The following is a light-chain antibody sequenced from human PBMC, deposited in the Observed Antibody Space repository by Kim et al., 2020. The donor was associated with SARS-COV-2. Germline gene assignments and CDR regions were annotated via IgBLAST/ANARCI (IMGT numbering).Light chain of an antibody. Sequence: PGQSVTISCSGSSANIGSNYVYCYQQLPGTAPKLLIYRNNQRPSGVPGRFSGSKSGTSASLAISGLRSEDEADYYCAAWDDSLRWVFGGGTKLTVL. J-gene: IGLJ3*02. CDR1: SANIGSNY. CDR2: RNN. CDR3: AAWDDSLRWV. V-gene: IGLV1-47*01.